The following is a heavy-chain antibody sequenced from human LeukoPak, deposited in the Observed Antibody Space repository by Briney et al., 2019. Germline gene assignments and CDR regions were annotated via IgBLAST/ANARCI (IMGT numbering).Heavy chain of an antibody. J-gene: IGHJ3*02. CDR2: ISSSSSTI. CDR3: ARDEGVAVYAFDI. D-gene: IGHD6-19*01. V-gene: IGHV3-48*04. Sequence: NPGGSLRLSCAASGFTFSSYSMNWVRQAPGKGLECVSYISSSSSTIYYADSVKGRFTISRDNAKNSLYLQMNSLRAEDTAVYYCARDEGVAVYAFDIWGQGTMVTVSS. CDR1: GFTFSSYS.